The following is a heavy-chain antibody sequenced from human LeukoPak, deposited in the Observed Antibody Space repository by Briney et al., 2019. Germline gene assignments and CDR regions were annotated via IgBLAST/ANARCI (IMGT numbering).Heavy chain of an antibody. CDR2: INHSGST. Sequence: SETLSLTCTVSGGSVNSGSYYWSWIRQPPGKGLEWIGEINHSGSTNYNPSLKSRVTISVDTSKNQFSLKLSSVTAADTAVYYCARGRRWLQPGAFDIWGQGTMVTVSS. D-gene: IGHD5-24*01. CDR3: ARGRRWLQPGAFDI. J-gene: IGHJ3*02. V-gene: IGHV4-39*07. CDR1: GGSVNSGSYY.